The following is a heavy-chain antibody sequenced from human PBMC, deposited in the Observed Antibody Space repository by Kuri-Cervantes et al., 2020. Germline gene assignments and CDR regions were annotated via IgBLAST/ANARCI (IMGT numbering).Heavy chain of an antibody. CDR1: GFTFSSYA. J-gene: IGHJ4*02. CDR2: ISGSGGST. CDR3: ARGATYYYDSSGYYLLDY. V-gene: IGHV3-23*01. D-gene: IGHD3-22*01. Sequence: GESLKISCAASGFTFSSYAMSWVRQAPGKGLEWVSAISGSGGSTYYADSVKGRFTISRDNSKNTLYLQMNSLRAEDTAVYYCARGATYYYDSSGYYLLDYWGQGTLVTVSS.